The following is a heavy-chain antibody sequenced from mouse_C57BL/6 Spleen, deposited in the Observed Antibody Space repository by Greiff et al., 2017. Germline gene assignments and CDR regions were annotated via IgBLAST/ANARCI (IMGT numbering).Heavy chain of an antibody. J-gene: IGHJ4*01. CDR3: ARPNGLHGYYEYYYAMDY. CDR1: GFTFSDYG. Sequence: EVMLVESGGGLVKPGGSLKLSCAASGFTFSDYGMHWVRQAPEKGLEWVAYISSGSSTIYYADTVKGRLTISRDNAKNTLFLQMTSLRSEDTAMYYCARPNGLHGYYEYYYAMDYWGQGTSVTVSS. D-gene: IGHD2-3*01. V-gene: IGHV5-17*01. CDR2: ISSGSSTI.